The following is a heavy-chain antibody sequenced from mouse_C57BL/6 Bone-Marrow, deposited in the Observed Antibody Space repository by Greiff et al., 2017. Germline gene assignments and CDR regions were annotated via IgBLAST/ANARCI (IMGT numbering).Heavy chain of an antibody. CDR3: ARCVRRGGYFDY. D-gene: IGHD2-14*01. V-gene: IGHV1-63*01. J-gene: IGHJ2*01. CDR1: GYTFTNYW. CDR2: IYPGGGYT. Sequence: VQLQQSGAELVRPGTSVKMSCKASGYTFTNYWIGWAKQRPGHGLEWIGDIYPGGGYTNYNEKFKGKSTLTADKSSSTAYMQFSSLTSEDSAIYYCARCVRRGGYFDYWGQGTTLTVSS.